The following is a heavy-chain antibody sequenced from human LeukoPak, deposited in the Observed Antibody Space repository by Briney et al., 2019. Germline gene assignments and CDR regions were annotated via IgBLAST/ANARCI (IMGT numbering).Heavy chain of an antibody. J-gene: IGHJ4*02. V-gene: IGHV3-7*01. CDR3: ARDKVVGGSLFDY. CDR2: IKQDGSEI. Sequence: PGGSLRLSCSASVFTFSTYWMSWVRQSPEKGLGWVANIKQDGSEIYYVDSVKGRFTISRDNAKNSLYLQMNSLRAEDTAVYYCARDKVVGGSLFDYWGQGTLVTVSS. CDR1: VFTFSTYW. D-gene: IGHD1-26*01.